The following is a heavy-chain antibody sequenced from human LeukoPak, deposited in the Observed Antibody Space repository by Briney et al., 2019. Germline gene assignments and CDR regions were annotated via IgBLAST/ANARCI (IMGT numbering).Heavy chain of an antibody. J-gene: IGHJ4*02. CDR1: GFTFSIYA. D-gene: IGHD3-22*01. Sequence: PGGSLRLSCAASGFTFSIYAMSWVRQAPGKGLEWVSAISGSGGSTYYADSVKGRFTISRDNSKNTLYLQMNSLRAEDTAVYYCAKGNYYDSSGTIDYWGQGTLVTVSS. CDR2: ISGSGGST. CDR3: AKGNYYDSSGTIDY. V-gene: IGHV3-23*01.